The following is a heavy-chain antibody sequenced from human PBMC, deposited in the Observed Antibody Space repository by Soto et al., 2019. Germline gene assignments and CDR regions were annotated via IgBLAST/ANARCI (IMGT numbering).Heavy chain of an antibody. CDR2: IYYSGST. CDR3: ASSNIAAAGFYYYGMDV. Sequence: PLETLSLTCTVSGGSISSGDYYWSCIRQPPGKGLEWIGYIYYSGSTNYNPSLKSRVTISVDTSKNQFSLKLSSVTAADTAVYYCASSNIAAAGFYYYGMDVWGRGTTVTVSS. V-gene: IGHV4-61*08. J-gene: IGHJ6*02. CDR1: GGSISSGDYY. D-gene: IGHD6-13*01.